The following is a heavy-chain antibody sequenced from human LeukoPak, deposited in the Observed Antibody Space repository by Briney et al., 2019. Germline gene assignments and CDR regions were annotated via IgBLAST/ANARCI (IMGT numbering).Heavy chain of an antibody. CDR3: ARRTRGTSGGYFDY. CDR2: ISDSGGNT. Sequence: PGGSLRLSCAASGFTFSSYGMSWVRQAPGRGLEWVSTISDSGGNTYYADSVKGRFTISRDNSKNTLYVQMSSLRAEDTAVYYCARRTRGTSGGYFDYWGQGTLVAVYS. V-gene: IGHV3-23*01. J-gene: IGHJ4*02. D-gene: IGHD4-17*01. CDR1: GFTFSSYG.